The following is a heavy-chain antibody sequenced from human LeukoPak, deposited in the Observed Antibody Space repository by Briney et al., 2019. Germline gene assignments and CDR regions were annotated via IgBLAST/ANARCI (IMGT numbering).Heavy chain of an antibody. J-gene: IGHJ3*02. V-gene: IGHV3-21*01. CDR2: ISSSSSYI. Sequence: PGGSLRLSCAASGFTFSSYSMNWVRQAPGKGLEWVSSISSSSSYIYYADSEKGRFTISRDNAKNSLYLQMNSLRAEDTAVYYCARWHSEAFDIWGQGTMVTVSS. CDR3: ARWHSEAFDI. D-gene: IGHD2-21*01. CDR1: GFTFSSYS.